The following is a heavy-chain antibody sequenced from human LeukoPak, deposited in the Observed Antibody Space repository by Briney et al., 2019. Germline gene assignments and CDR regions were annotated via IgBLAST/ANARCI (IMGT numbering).Heavy chain of an antibody. CDR1: GGSISGGGYY. CDR3: AREYARGYYDSSGYYPRWFDP. Sequence: SQTLSLTCTVSGGSISGGGYYWSWIRQHPGKGLEWIGYIYYSGSTYYNPSLKSRVTISVDTSKNQFSLKLSSVTAADTAVYYCAREYARGYYDSSGYYPRWFDPWGQGTLVTVSS. D-gene: IGHD3-22*01. J-gene: IGHJ5*02. CDR2: IYYSGST. V-gene: IGHV4-31*03.